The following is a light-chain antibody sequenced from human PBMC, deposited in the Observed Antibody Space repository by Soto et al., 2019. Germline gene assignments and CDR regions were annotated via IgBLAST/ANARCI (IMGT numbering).Light chain of an antibody. CDR3: YSSRSNSTTFYV. CDR1: SSDIGGSEY. Sequence: QSALTQPASVSGSPGQSITISCAGTSSDIGGSEYVAWYQQHPGKAPKLMIYGVSNRPSGVSNRFSGSKSGNTASLTISGLQAEDEDDYFYYSSRSNSTTFYVFGTGTKLTVL. CDR2: GVS. J-gene: IGLJ1*01. V-gene: IGLV2-14*03.